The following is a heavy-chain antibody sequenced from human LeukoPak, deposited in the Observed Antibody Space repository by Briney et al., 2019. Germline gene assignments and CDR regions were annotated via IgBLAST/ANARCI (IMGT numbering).Heavy chain of an antibody. Sequence: SETLSLTCTVSGGSISSYYWSWIRQPAGKGLEWIGRIYTSGSTNYNPSLKSRVTMSVDTSKNQFSLKLSSMTAADTAVYYCARAPTYYDSSGYGYYFDYWGQGTLLTVSS. V-gene: IGHV4-4*07. J-gene: IGHJ4*02. CDR2: IYTSGST. D-gene: IGHD3-22*01. CDR1: GGSISSYY. CDR3: ARAPTYYDSSGYGYYFDY.